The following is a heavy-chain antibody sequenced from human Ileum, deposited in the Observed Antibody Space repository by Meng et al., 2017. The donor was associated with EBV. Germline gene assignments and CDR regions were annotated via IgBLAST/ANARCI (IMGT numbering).Heavy chain of an antibody. D-gene: IGHD3-22*01. CDR2: TYYRSKWYN. V-gene: IGHV6-1*01. CDR1: GASVSSHSAA. Sequence: HEHAQHSGPGLVNPSNTLSVTCASSGASVSSHSAAWNWIRQSPSRGLEWLGRTYYRSKWYNDYAVSVKSRITINPDTSKNQYSLQLNSVTPEDTAVYYCARDSSSSAYSPFDYWGQGTLVTVSS. J-gene: IGHJ4*02. CDR3: ARDSSSSAYSPFDY.